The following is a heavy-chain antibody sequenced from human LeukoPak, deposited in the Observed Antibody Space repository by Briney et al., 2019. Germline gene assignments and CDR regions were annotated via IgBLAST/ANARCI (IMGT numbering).Heavy chain of an antibody. D-gene: IGHD2-2*01. V-gene: IGHV4-30-4*01. CDR1: GGSISSGDYY. CDR2: IYYSGST. CDR3: AVHYQLRGAYFDY. J-gene: IGHJ4*02. Sequence: PSETLSLTCTVSGGSISSGDYYWSWLRQPPGKGLDWIGYIYYSGSTYYNPPLKRRLTISLDTSKNQLSLKLSSVPAADTDVYYCAVHYQLRGAYFDYWGQGTLVTVSS.